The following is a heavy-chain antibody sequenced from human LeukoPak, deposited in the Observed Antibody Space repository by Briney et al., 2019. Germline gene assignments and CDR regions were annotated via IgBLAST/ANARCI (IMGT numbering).Heavy chain of an antibody. J-gene: IGHJ4*02. Sequence: GRSLRLSCAASGFTFSDYGMHWARLAPRKGLEWVAHISHDVISQNYADSVQGRFTISRDNSKNTVDLQMTSLRAEDTAVYYCAKDGPLPYTSTSFGRHFLEYWGQGTLVTVSS. CDR1: GFTFSDYG. CDR2: ISHDVISQ. D-gene: IGHD6-13*01. CDR3: AKDGPLPYTSTSFGRHFLEY. V-gene: IGHV3-30*18.